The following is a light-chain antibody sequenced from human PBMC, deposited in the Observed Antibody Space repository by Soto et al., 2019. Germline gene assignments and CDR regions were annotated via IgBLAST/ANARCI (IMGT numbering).Light chain of an antibody. V-gene: IGKV3-11*01. Sequence: EIVLTQSPSSLSLSPGERATLSCRASQSVSSYLAWYQHKPGQAPRLLIYDASNRATGIPARFSGSGSGTDFTLTISSLQSEDFAVYYCQQYNNWPRTFGQGTKVDIK. CDR3: QQYNNWPRT. J-gene: IGKJ1*01. CDR2: DAS. CDR1: QSVSSY.